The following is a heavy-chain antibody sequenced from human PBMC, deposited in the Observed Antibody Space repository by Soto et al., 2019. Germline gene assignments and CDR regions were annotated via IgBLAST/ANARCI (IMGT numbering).Heavy chain of an antibody. CDR1: GGTFSSYA. D-gene: IGHD6-13*01. J-gene: IGHJ6*02. CDR3: AIRIAAAFYYYYGMDV. V-gene: IGHV1-69*01. CDR2: IIPIFVTA. Sequence: QVQLVQSGAEVKKPGSSVKVSCKASGGTFSSYAISWVRQAPGQGLEWMGGIIPIFVTANYAQKFQGRVTITADESTSTAYMELSSLRSEDTAVYYCAIRIAAAFYYYYGMDVWGQGTTVTVSS.